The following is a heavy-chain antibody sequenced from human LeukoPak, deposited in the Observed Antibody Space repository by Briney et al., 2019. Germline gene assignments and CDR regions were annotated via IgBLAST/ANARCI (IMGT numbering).Heavy chain of an antibody. CDR2: ISGSGGDT. CDR1: GFTFSNYA. CDR3: AKDRSCTNNICHEDFDY. J-gene: IGHJ4*02. D-gene: IGHD2-8*01. V-gene: IGHV3-23*01. Sequence: GGSLRLSCAASGFTFSNYAMSWVRQAPGKGLEWVSGISGSGGDTYYAGSVKGRFTISRDNSKNTLYLQMNSLRAEDTAVYYCAKDRSCTNNICHEDFDYWGQGTLVTVSS.